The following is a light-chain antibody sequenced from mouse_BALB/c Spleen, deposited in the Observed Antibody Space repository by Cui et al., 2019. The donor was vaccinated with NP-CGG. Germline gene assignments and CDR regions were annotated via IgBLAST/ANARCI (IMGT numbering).Light chain of an antibody. CDR2: WAS. Sequence: DIVMTQSPSSLTVTAGEKVTMRCKSSQSLLNSGNQKNYLTWYQQKPGQPPKLLIYWASTRESGVPDRFTGSGSGTDFTLTISSVQAEDLAVYYCQNDYSYPLTFGAGTKLELK. V-gene: IGKV8-19*01. J-gene: IGKJ5*01. CDR3: QNDYSYPLT. CDR1: QSLLNSGNQKNY.